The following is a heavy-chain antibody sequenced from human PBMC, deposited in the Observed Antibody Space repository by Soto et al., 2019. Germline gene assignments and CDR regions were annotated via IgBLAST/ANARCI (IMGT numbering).Heavy chain of an antibody. J-gene: IGHJ4*02. CDR2: IRARAHGGTT. CDR1: AFNFADYA. CDR3: PRAYDSSPLDY. V-gene: IGHV3-49*04. D-gene: IGHD3-22*01. Sequence: SVGSLRLSCTASAFNFADYAMNWVRQVPGKGLEWVGFIRARAHGGTTDYAASVKGRFTISRDDSKGIAYLQMNSLKTEDTALYYCPRAYDSSPLDYWGQGTRVTVSS.